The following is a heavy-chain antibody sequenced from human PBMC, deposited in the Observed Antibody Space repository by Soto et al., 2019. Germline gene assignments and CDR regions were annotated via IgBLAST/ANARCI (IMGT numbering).Heavy chain of an antibody. CDR1: GGSISSGSYY. J-gene: IGHJ4*02. D-gene: IGHD6-6*01. V-gene: IGHV4-39*01. CDR3: ARTSREQLGYFDY. Sequence: SETLSLTCTVSGGSISSGSYYWGWIRQPPGKGLEWIGSIYYSGSTYYNPSLKSRVTISVDTSKNQFSLKLSSVTAADTAVYYCARTSREQLGYFDYWGQGTLVTVSS. CDR2: IYYSGST.